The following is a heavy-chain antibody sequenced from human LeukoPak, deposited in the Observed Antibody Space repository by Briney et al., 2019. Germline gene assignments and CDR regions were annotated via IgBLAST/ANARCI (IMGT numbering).Heavy chain of an antibody. V-gene: IGHV3-23*01. CDR1: GFTLSSYA. CDR3: AKDLRGLSTLYYYYMDV. J-gene: IGHJ6*03. CDR2: ISGSGGST. Sequence: AVGSLRLSCAASGFTLSSYAISWGRQAPGKGLEWVSAISGSGGSTYYADSVKGRFTISRDNSKNTLYLQMNSLRAEDTAVYYCAKDLRGLSTLYYYYMDVWGKGTTVTVSS. D-gene: IGHD3-16*02.